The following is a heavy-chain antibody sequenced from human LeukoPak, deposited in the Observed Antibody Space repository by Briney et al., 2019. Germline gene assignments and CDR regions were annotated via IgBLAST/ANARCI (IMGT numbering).Heavy chain of an antibody. J-gene: IGHJ4*02. CDR2: IYYSGST. Sequence: SETLSLTCTVSGGSISSYYWSWIRQPPGKGLEWIGYIYYSGSTNYNPSLKSRVTISVDTSKNQFSLKLSSVTAADTAVYYCARDSGYGDPFDYWGQGTLVTVSS. V-gene: IGHV4-59*01. CDR1: GGSISSYY. CDR3: ARDSGYGDPFDY. D-gene: IGHD4-17*01.